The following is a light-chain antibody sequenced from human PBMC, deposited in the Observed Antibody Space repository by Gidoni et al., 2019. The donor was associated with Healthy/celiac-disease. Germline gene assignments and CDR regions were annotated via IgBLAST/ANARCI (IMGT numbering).Light chain of an antibody. CDR2: AAS. Sequence: AIQMTQAPSSLSASVGDRVTITCRASQGIRNDLGWYQQKPGQAPKLLIYAASSLQSGVPSSFSGSGSGTDFTLTISSLQPEDFAIYYCLQDYNYPCTFGQGTKLEIK. CDR1: QGIRND. V-gene: IGKV1-6*01. J-gene: IGKJ2*02. CDR3: LQDYNYPCT.